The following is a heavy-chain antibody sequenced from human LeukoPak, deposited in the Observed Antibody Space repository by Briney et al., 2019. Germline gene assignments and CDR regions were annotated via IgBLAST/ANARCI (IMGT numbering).Heavy chain of an antibody. CDR1: GYTFTSYG. J-gene: IGHJ4*02. Sequence: GASVKVSCKASGYTFTSYGISWVRQAPGQGLEWMGWISAYNGNTNYAQKLQGRVTMTTDTSTSTAYMELRSLRSDDTAVYYCARDLGEYYYDSSGSSLYYFDYWGQGTLVTVSS. V-gene: IGHV1-18*01. D-gene: IGHD3-22*01. CDR2: ISAYNGNT. CDR3: ARDLGEYYYDSSGSSLYYFDY.